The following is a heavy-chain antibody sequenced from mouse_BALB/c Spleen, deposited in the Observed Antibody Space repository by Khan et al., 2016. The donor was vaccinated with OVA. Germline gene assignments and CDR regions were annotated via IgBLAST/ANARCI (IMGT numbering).Heavy chain of an antibody. D-gene: IGHD3-3*01. CDR1: GYSITSDYA. CDR2: IHYSGRT. Sequence: EVKLEVSGPGLVKPSQSLSLTCTVTGYSITSDYAWNWIRQFPGNKLEWMGSIHYSGRTSYIPSLKSRIYITRDTSKNQFFLHLTSVTSEDTATYYCARGRAYWGQGTLVTVSA. J-gene: IGHJ3*01. CDR3: ARGRAY. V-gene: IGHV3-2*02.